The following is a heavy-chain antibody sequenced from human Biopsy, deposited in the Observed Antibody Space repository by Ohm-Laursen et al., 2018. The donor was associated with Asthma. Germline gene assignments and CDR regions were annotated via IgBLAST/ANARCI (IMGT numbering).Heavy chain of an antibody. CDR2: IHYSGST. CDR3: AGFCSGGNCPDH. V-gene: IGHV4-59*01. Sequence: SETLSLTCTVSGGSIRSYYWTRIRQPPGKGLEWIGNIHYSGSTYSNPSLKSRVPISVDTSKKQNYLRLSSVIAADTAVYYCAGFCSGGNCPDHWGQGTLVTVSS. J-gene: IGHJ4*02. CDR1: GGSIRSYY. D-gene: IGHD2-15*01.